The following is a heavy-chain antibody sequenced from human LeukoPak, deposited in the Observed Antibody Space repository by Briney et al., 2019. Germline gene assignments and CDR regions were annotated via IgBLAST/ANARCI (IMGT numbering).Heavy chain of an antibody. CDR3: ARAAVASPGDV. Sequence: QPGGSLRLSCAASGFTFSSYWMAWVRQTTGKGLDWVGNIKPDGSESYYVDALKGRFTISRDNAENSVYLQMKSLRDEDTAVYSCARAAVASPGDVWGQGTTVTVSS. CDR2: IKPDGSES. CDR1: GFTFSSYW. D-gene: IGHD4-11*01. V-gene: IGHV3-7*04. J-gene: IGHJ6*02.